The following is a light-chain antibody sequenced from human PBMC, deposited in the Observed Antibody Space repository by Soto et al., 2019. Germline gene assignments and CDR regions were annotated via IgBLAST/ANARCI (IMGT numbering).Light chain of an antibody. CDR2: EVS. CDR1: SSDVGGYNY. CDR3: TSYAGDTSLGV. J-gene: IGLJ3*02. V-gene: IGLV2-11*01. Sequence: QSALTQPRSVSGAPGQSVTISCTGSSSDVGGYNYVSWYQQHPGKAPKLMIYEVSKRPSGVPDRLSGAKSGNTASLTVAGLQAEDEADYYCTSYAGDTSLGVLGGGTKLTVL.